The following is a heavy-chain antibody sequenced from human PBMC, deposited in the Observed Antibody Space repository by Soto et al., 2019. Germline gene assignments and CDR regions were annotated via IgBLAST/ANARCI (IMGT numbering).Heavy chain of an antibody. CDR2: ISGRGGST. D-gene: IGHD5-18*01. Sequence: QPGWSLRLSCAASGFTFSSYAMSWVRQAPGKWLEWVSAISGRGGSTYYADSVKFLFTISRDNSKNTLYLQMNSLRPADTAVYYCAKLPSWDTAMVSFWFAPWGQGTLVTVPS. CDR1: GFTFSSYA. CDR3: AKLPSWDTAMVSFWFAP. V-gene: IGHV3-23*01. J-gene: IGHJ5*02.